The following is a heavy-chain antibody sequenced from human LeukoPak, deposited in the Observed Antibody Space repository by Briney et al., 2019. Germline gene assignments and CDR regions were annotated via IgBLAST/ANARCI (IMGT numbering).Heavy chain of an antibody. V-gene: IGHV1-2*02. CDR1: GYTFTGYY. CDR2: INPNSGGT. J-gene: IGHJ6*03. Sequence: ASVKVSCKASGYTFTGYYMHWVRQAPGQGLEWMGWINPNSGGTNYAQKFQGRVTMTRDTSISTAYMELSRLRSDDTAVYYCARVVWGYYYGSGSPPLYYYYMDVWGKGTTVTISS. D-gene: IGHD3-10*01. CDR3: ARVVWGYYYGSGSPPLYYYYMDV.